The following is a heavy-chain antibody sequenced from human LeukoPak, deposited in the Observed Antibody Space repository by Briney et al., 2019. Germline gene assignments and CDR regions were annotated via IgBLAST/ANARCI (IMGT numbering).Heavy chain of an antibody. D-gene: IGHD3-10*01. V-gene: IGHV3-7*01. J-gene: IGHJ4*02. CDR1: GFIFNDFW. Sequence: GGSLRLSCTASGFIFNDFWMSWVRQAPGEGLEWVANIRQDGGAKNYVDSVKGRFTISRDNAKKSLYLQMNSLRAEDTAVYYCAREDSYYYGSGSYPFDYWGQGTLVTVSS. CDR2: IRQDGGAK. CDR3: AREDSYYYGSGSYPFDY.